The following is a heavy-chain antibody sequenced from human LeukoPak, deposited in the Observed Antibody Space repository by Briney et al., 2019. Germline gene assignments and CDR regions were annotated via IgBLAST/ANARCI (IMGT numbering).Heavy chain of an antibody. CDR3: ARGLLYYDILTGYYSPSFDY. CDR2: INPNSGGT. V-gene: IGHV1-2*02. J-gene: IGHJ4*02. Sequence: ASVKVSCKASGYIFTDYYMHWVRQAPGQGLEWMGWINPNSGGTNYAQKFQGRVTMTRDTSISTAYMELSRLRSGDTAVYYCARGLLYYDILTGYYSPSFDYWGQGTLVTVSS. D-gene: IGHD3-9*01. CDR1: GYIFTDYY.